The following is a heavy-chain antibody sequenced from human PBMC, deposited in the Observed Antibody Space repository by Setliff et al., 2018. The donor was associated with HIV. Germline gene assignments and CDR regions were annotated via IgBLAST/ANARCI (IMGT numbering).Heavy chain of an antibody. D-gene: IGHD4-17*01. CDR1: GGSISSSNYY. Sequence: SETLSLTCAVSGGSISSSNYYWVWIRQPPGKELEWIGSFYYSGSTYYNPSLKSRVTISLDTSKNQFSLKVGHVTAADTAVYYCAAKKSGDYPFNWGQGTLVTVAS. J-gene: IGHJ4*02. CDR2: FYYSGST. CDR3: AAKKSGDYPFN. V-gene: IGHV4-39*07.